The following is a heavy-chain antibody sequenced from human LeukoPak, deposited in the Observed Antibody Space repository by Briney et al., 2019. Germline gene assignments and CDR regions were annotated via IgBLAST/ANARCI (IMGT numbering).Heavy chain of an antibody. J-gene: IGHJ6*02. CDR1: GFTFSNYD. Sequence: GGSLRLSCAASGFTFSNYDMHWVRQATGKGLEWVSGIDTAGDTYYPGSVKGRFTISRENAKNSLYLQVNSLRAEDTAVYYCTRDGTVVRGLPRRAQTFYGMDVWGQGTTVTVSS. CDR2: IDTAGDT. D-gene: IGHD3-10*01. V-gene: IGHV3-13*01. CDR3: TRDGTVVRGLPRRAQTFYGMDV.